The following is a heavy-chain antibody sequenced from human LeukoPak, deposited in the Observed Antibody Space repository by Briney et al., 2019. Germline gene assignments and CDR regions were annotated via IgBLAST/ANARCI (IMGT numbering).Heavy chain of an antibody. Sequence: GGSLRLSCAASGFTFSGYWMSWVRQAPRKGLEWVANIKQDGSEKYYAHSVEGRFTISRDNSKNTLYLQMDSLRAEDTAVYYCARDRAWNYFDYWGQGTLVTVSS. CDR1: GFTFSGYW. CDR3: ARDRAWNYFDY. J-gene: IGHJ4*02. V-gene: IGHV3-7*01. CDR2: IKQDGSEK. D-gene: IGHD3-3*01.